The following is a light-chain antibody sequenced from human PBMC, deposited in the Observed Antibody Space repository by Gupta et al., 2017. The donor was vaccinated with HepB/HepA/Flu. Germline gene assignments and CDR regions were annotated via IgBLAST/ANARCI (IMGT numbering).Light chain of an antibody. Sequence: QSALTQPAPVSGAPGPSITISCTGTSSDIGNYNYVSWYQQHPGKAHKLMIYVVSNRPAGVSNRFSGSKAGNTASLTISGLQAEDEADYYCSSYTSSITFVFGGGTKLTVL. J-gene: IGLJ2*01. CDR2: VVS. V-gene: IGLV2-14*03. CDR1: SSDIGNYNY. CDR3: SSYTSSITFV.